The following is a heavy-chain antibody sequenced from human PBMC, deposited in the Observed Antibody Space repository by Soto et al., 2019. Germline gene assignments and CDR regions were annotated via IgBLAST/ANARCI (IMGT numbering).Heavy chain of an antibody. D-gene: IGHD6-13*01. CDR3: RRGASRDSSDRGWFDP. CDR2: ISSNSAYI. Sequence: EVQLVESGGGLVKPGGSLRLSCAASGFTFRSFTMNWVRQAPGKGLEWVSTISSNSAYIYYTDALRGCFTISRDNANNSLHLQMNSLRAEDTPVYYCRRGASRDSSDRGWFDPWGRGTLVTVSS. CDR1: GFTFRSFT. J-gene: IGHJ5*02. V-gene: IGHV3-21*02.